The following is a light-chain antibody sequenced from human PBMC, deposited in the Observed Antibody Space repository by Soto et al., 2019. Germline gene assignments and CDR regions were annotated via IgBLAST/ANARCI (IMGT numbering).Light chain of an antibody. CDR2: LGS. CDR3: MQALQTPLIT. Sequence: DIVMTQSPLSLPVTPGEAASISCRSTQSLLHSNGYYYLDWYVQKPGQSPQVLIYLGSNRASGVPDRFSGSGSGTDFTLNISRAEAEDVGVYYCMQALQTPLITFGQGTRLEIK. V-gene: IGKV2-28*01. J-gene: IGKJ5*01. CDR1: QSLLHSNGYYY.